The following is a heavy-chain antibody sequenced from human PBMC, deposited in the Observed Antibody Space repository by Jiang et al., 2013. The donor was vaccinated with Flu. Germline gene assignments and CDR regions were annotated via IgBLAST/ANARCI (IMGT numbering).Heavy chain of an antibody. V-gene: IGHV3-30-3*01. Sequence: QLVEVWGGVVQPGRSLRLSCAASGFTFNTHAMHWVRQPPGKGLEGVALISHDGTDIYYADSVRGRFTISRDNSKNILSLQMNNLRGDDTAVYYCAREYYDLLTGPVDYDYGMDVWGQGTTVTVSS. CDR1: GFTFNTHA. CDR2: ISHDGTDI. D-gene: IGHD3-9*01. CDR3: AREYYDLLTGPVDYDYGMDV. J-gene: IGHJ6*02.